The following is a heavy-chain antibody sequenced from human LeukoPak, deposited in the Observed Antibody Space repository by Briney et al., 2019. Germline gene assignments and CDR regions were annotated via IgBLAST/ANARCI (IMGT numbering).Heavy chain of an antibody. CDR1: GYTFTGYY. V-gene: IGHV1-2*02. CDR2: INPNSGGT. CDR3: ARVGVVVAAPPDY. D-gene: IGHD2-15*01. J-gene: IGHJ4*02. Sequence: ASVKVSCKASGYTFTGYYMHWVRQATGQGLEWMGWINPNSGGTNYAQKFQGRVTMTRDTSISTAYMELSRLRSDDTAVYYCARVGVVVAAPPDYWGQGTLVTVSS.